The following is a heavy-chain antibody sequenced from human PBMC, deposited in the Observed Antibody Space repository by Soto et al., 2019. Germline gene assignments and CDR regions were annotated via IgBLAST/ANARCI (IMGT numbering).Heavy chain of an antibody. V-gene: IGHV1-18*01. D-gene: IGHD6-19*01. Sequence: ASVKVSCKASGYTFTSYGISWVRQAPGQGLEWMGWISAYNGNTNYAQKLQGRVTTTTDTSTSTAYMELRSLRSDDTAVYYCARPIRKYSSGWGYYFDYWGQGTLVTVSS. CDR2: ISAYNGNT. CDR1: GYTFTSYG. CDR3: ARPIRKYSSGWGYYFDY. J-gene: IGHJ4*02.